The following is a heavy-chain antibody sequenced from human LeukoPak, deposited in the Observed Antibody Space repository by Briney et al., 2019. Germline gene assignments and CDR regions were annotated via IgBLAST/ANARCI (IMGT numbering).Heavy chain of an antibody. J-gene: IGHJ1*01. D-gene: IGHD5-18*01. V-gene: IGHV1-69*01. CDR3: ARGHGDTAMVSAEYFQH. CDR1: GGTFSSYA. CDR2: IIPIFGTA. Sequence: GASVKVSCKASGGTFSSYAISWVRQAPGQGLEWVGGIIPIFGTANYAQKFQGRVTITADESTSTAYMELSSLRSEDTAVYYCARGHGDTAMVSAEYFQHWGQGTLVTVSS.